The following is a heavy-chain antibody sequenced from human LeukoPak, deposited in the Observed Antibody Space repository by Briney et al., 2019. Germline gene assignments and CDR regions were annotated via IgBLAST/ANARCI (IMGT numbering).Heavy chain of an antibody. CDR3: AKAPALKGDSSGYSPIDY. J-gene: IGHJ4*02. Sequence: PGRSLRLSCAASGFTFSSYGMHWVRQAPGKGLEWVAVISYDGSNKYYADSVKGRFTISRDNSKNTLYLQMNSLRAEDTAVYYCAKAPALKGDSSGYSPIDYWGQGTLVTVSS. D-gene: IGHD3-22*01. CDR1: GFTFSSYG. V-gene: IGHV3-30*18. CDR2: ISYDGSNK.